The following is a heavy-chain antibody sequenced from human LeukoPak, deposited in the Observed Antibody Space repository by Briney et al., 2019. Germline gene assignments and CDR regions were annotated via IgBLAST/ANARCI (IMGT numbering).Heavy chain of an antibody. Sequence: GASVKVSCKASGYTFSSYYVHWVRQMPGKGLEWMGIIYPGDSDTRYSPSFQGQVTISADKSISTAYLQWSSLKASDTAMYYCARGLLWFGESEGSWFDPWGQGTLVTVSS. CDR1: GYTFSSYY. J-gene: IGHJ5*02. D-gene: IGHD3-10*01. V-gene: IGHV5-51*01. CDR3: ARGLLWFGESEGSWFDP. CDR2: IYPGDSDT.